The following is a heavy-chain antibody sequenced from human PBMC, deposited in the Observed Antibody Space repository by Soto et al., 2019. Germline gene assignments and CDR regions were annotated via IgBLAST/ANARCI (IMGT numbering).Heavy chain of an antibody. V-gene: IGHV3-23*01. D-gene: IGHD3-10*01. J-gene: IGHJ4*02. CDR3: AESTYYYGSGSYGDTLDY. CDR1: GFTFSSYA. CDR2: ISGSGGST. Sequence: EVQLLESGGGLVQPGGSLRLSCAASGFTFSSYAMSWVRQAPGKGLEWVSAISGSGGSTYYADSVKGRFTISRDNSKNTLYLQMNSLRAEDTAVYYCAESTYYYGSGSYGDTLDYWGQGTLVTVSS.